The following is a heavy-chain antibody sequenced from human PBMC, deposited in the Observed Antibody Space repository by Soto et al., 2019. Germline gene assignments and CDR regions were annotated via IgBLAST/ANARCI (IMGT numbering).Heavy chain of an antibody. CDR2: IIPIFGTA. Sequence: ASVKVSCKASGGTFSSYAISWVRQAPGQVLEWMGVIIPIFGTANYAQKFQGRVTITADKSTSTAYMELSSLRSEDTAVYYCARVFGSGYSNYFDYWGQGTLVTVSS. D-gene: IGHD3-22*01. CDR3: ARVFGSGYSNYFDY. CDR1: GGTFSSYA. V-gene: IGHV1-69*06. J-gene: IGHJ4*02.